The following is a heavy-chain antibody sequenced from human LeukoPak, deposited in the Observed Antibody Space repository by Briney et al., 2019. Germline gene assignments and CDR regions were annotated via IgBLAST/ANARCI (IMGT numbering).Heavy chain of an antibody. D-gene: IGHD6-6*01. CDR1: GYTFTSYD. J-gene: IGHJ4*02. Sequence: ASVKVSCKSSGYTFTSYDINLVRPAPGQGLEWMGWISTYNGNTNYAQKVQGRVTMTTDTSTSTAYMERRSLRSDDTAVYYCALSIAARPRRRDNWGQGNLVIVSS. CDR3: ALSIAARPRRRDN. V-gene: IGHV1-18*01. CDR2: ISTYNGNT.